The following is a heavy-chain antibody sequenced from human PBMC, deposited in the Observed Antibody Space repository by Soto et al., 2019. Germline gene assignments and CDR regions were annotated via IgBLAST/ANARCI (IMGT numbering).Heavy chain of an antibody. CDR2: IKSKTDGGTT. V-gene: IGHV3-15*01. D-gene: IGHD2-2*01. J-gene: IGHJ3*02. CDR3: TTGVGYCSSTSCPDAFDI. Sequence: GGSLRLSCAASGFTFSNAWMSWVRQAPGKGLEWVGRIKSKTDGGTTDYAAPVKGRFTISRDDSKNTLYLQMNSLKTEDTAGYYCTTGVGYCSSTSCPDAFDIWGQGTMVTVSS. CDR1: GFTFSNAW.